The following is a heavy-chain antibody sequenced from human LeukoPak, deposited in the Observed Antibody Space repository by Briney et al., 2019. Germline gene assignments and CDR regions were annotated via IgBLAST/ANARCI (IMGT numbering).Heavy chain of an antibody. Sequence: SETLSLTCAVSGGSISSGGYSWSWIRQPPGKGLEWIGYSYHSGSTYYNPSLKSRVTISVDRSKNQFSLKLSSVTAADTAVYYCARGHDRSFDYWGQGTLVTVSS. CDR3: ARGHDRSFDY. V-gene: IGHV4-30-2*01. J-gene: IGHJ4*02. D-gene: IGHD1-14*01. CDR2: SYHSGST. CDR1: GGSISSGGYS.